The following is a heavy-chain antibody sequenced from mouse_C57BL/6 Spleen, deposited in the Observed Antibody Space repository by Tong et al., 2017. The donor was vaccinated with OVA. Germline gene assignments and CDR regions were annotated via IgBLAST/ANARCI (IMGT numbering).Heavy chain of an antibody. V-gene: IGHV5-6*02. CDR1: GFTFSTYG. D-gene: IGHD2-14*01. J-gene: IGHJ3*01. CDR3: ARRERYDENRFAY. Sequence: CKTSGFTFSTYGMSWIRQTPDKRLEWVATSSYGPGSTFYSDNVKGRFTLSRDNAKNTLYMQRSSLKSEDSAMYYCARRERYDENRFAYWGQGTLVTFS. CDR2: SSYGPGST.